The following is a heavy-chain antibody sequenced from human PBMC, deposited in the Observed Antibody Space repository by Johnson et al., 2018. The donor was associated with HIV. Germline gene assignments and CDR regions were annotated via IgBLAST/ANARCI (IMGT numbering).Heavy chain of an antibody. CDR2: ISGSGGST. CDR3: AKDLGYSGSYYRGDAFDI. CDR1: GFTFSSYA. D-gene: IGHD1-26*01. V-gene: IGHV3-23*04. Sequence: VQLVESGGGLVQPGGSLRLSCAASGFTFSSYAMSWVRQAPGKGLEWVSAISGSGGSTYYADSVKGRFTIPRDNSKNTLYPQLNGLRAEATAVNYCAKDLGYSGSYYRGDAFDIWGQGTVVTVSS. J-gene: IGHJ3*02.